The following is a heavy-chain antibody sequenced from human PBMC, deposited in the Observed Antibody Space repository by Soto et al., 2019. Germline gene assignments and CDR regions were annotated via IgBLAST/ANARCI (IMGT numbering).Heavy chain of an antibody. D-gene: IGHD1-1*01. CDR2: ISSTGSGT. CDR1: GFTFSSYE. Sequence: EVQLVESGGDLVQPGGSLRLSCAASGFTFSSYEMHWVRQAPGKGLEWISYISSTGSGTHYADSVKGRFTISRDNARNTLSLQLNSLRAEHTAIYYCVRDLHEPLPADVLQVANWGQGTQVTVSS. J-gene: IGHJ4*02. CDR3: VRDLHEPLPADVLQVAN. V-gene: IGHV3-48*03.